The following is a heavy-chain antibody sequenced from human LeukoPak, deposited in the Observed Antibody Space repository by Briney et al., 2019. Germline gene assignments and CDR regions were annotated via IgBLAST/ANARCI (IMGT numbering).Heavy chain of an antibody. V-gene: IGHV1-8*01. CDR1: VYTFTNYV. CDR3: ARGAVIPATMGYYGMDV. D-gene: IGHD2-2*01. Sequence: ASVKVSCKASVYTFTNYVINWVRQATGQGLEWMGWMYPNSGYTGYAQKFQGRFTMTRNTSLSTAYMELSSLRSEDTAVYYCARGAVIPATMGYYGMDVWGQGTTVSVSS. CDR2: MYPNSGYT. J-gene: IGHJ6*02.